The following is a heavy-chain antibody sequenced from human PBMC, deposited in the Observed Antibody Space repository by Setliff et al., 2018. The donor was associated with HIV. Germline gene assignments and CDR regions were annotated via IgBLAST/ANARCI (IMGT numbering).Heavy chain of an antibody. CDR1: RGSISSDNW. V-gene: IGHV4-4*02. CDR3: ARGQHSSTWGALFDY. D-gene: IGHD6-13*01. Sequence: PSETLSLTCAVSRGSISSDNWWTWLRQPPGKGLEWIGEIHHSGSTNYNASLKSRVTISIDKSKSQFSLKLSSVTAADTALYYCARGQHSSTWGALFDYWGQGTLVTVSS. J-gene: IGHJ4*02. CDR2: IHHSGST.